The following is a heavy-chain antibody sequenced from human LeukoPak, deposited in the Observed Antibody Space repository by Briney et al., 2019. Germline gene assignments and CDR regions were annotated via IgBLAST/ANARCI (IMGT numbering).Heavy chain of an antibody. Sequence: GRSLRLSCAASGFTFSSYGMHWVRQAPGKGLEWVAVIWYDGSNKYYADSVKGRFTISRDNSKNTLYLQMNSLRAEDTAVYYCAREGQLDAFDIWGQGTMVTVSS. CDR3: AREGQLDAFDI. CDR1: GFTFSSYG. V-gene: IGHV3-33*01. J-gene: IGHJ3*02. D-gene: IGHD3-16*01. CDR2: IWYDGSNK.